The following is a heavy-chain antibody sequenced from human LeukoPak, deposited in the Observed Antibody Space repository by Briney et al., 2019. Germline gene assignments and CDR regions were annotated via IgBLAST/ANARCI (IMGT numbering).Heavy chain of an antibody. CDR3: ARDIGNHFGGLDHYYYDY. CDR1: GGSISSYY. V-gene: IGHV4-59*12. Sequence: SETLSLTCTVSGGSISSYYWSWIRQPPGKGLEWIGYIYYSGSTNYNPSLKSRVTISVDTSKNQFSLKLSSVTAADAAVYYCARDIGNHFGGLDHYYYDYWGPGTLVTVSS. D-gene: IGHD2-15*01. J-gene: IGHJ4*02. CDR2: IYYSGST.